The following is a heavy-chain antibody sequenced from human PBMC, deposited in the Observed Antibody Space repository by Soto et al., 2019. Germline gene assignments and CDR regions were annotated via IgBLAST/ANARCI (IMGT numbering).Heavy chain of an antibody. CDR2: VYYSGST. CDR1: GGDFSNYY. Sequence: SETLCLTCTVSGGDFSNYYWSWIRQPPGKGLEWIGYVYYSGSTNYNPSLESRVTISLDTPKKQFSLRLSSVTAADAAVYYCARAKNSSGWPSDYWGQGTLVTVSS. CDR3: ARAKNSSGWPSDY. V-gene: IGHV4-59*01. D-gene: IGHD6-19*01. J-gene: IGHJ4*02.